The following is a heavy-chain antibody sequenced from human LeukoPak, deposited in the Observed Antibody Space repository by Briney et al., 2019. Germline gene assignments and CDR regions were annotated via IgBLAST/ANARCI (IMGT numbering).Heavy chain of an antibody. J-gene: IGHJ3*01. CDR1: GGSISSSSYY. CDR3: ARLHYYDSSGYPGKEAFDV. Sequence: SETLSLTCTVSGGSISSSSYYWGWIRQPPGKGLEWIGSIYYSGSTNYNPSLKSRVTISVDTSKNQFSLKLSSVTAADTAVYYCARLHYYDSSGYPGKEAFDVWGQGTMVTVSS. V-gene: IGHV4-39*07. D-gene: IGHD3-22*01. CDR2: IYYSGST.